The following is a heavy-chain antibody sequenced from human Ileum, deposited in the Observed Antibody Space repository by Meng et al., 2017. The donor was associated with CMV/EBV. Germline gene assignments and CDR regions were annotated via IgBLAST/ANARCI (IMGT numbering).Heavy chain of an antibody. CDR3: ARTICDYTDYKYFDL. J-gene: IGHJ2*01. CDR1: GGSISTNY. D-gene: IGHD4-11*01. Sequence: QVHLQASRAELAKPSETLSSPCTVSGGSISTNYCNWIRQPAGKALEWIGRLSTAGSTNYNPYLKSRVTMSVDTSKKQFSLRLSSVTAADTAVYYCARTICDYTDYKYFDLWGRGTLVTVSS. V-gene: IGHV4-4*07. CDR2: LSTAGST.